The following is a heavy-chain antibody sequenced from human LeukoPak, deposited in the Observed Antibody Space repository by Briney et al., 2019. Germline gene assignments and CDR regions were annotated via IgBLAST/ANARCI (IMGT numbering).Heavy chain of an antibody. V-gene: IGHV3-30*18. J-gene: IGHJ4*02. Sequence: PGGSLRLSCAASGFTFSSYGMHWVCQAPGKGLEWVAVISYDGSNKYYADSVKGRFTISRDNSKNTLYLQTNNLRVDDTAVYYCAKKGQADDGGKPDWGQGTLVTVSS. CDR2: ISYDGSNK. CDR3: AKKGQADDGGKPD. CDR1: GFTFSSYG.